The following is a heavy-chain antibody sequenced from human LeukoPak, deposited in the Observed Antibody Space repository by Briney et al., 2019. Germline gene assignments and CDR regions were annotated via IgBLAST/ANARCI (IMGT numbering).Heavy chain of an antibody. CDR1: GFTFSSYW. J-gene: IGHJ4*02. CDR2: IKQDGSEK. D-gene: IGHD2-15*01. Sequence: AGGSLRLSCAASGFTFSSYWMSWVRLAPGKGLEWVANIKQDGSEKYYVDSLEGRFTISRDNAKNSLFLQMNSLTAEDTAVYYCARDAYSGGSCYAYWGQGTLVIVSS. CDR3: ARDAYSGGSCYAY. V-gene: IGHV3-7*01.